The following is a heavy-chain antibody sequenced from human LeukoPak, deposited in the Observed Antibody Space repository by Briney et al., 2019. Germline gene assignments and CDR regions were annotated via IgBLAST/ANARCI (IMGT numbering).Heavy chain of an antibody. J-gene: IGHJ4*02. Sequence: PGGSLRLSCAASGFTFSSYWMSWVRQAPGKGLEWVANIKQDGSEKYYVDSVKGRFTISRDNAKNSLYLQMNSLRAEDTAVYYCARGSHQAYSGSYSRGLFDYWGQGTLVTVSS. CDR1: GFTFSSYW. V-gene: IGHV3-7*01. CDR3: ARGSHQAYSGSYSRGLFDY. CDR2: IKQDGSEK. D-gene: IGHD1-26*01.